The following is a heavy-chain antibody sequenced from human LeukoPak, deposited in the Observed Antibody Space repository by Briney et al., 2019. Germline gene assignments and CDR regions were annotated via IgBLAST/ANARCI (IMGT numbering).Heavy chain of an antibody. V-gene: IGHV3-33*06. CDR3: AKDLSSSWFEGLDN. Sequence: RAGGSLRLSCAASGFTLSTYGMYWVRQAPGKGLEWVAVIWNDGSNKHYADSVKGRFTISRDNSKNTLDLQMNSVRAEDTAVYYCAKDLSSSWFEGLDNWGQGTLVTVSS. CDR2: IWNDGSNK. D-gene: IGHD6-13*01. CDR1: GFTLSTYG. J-gene: IGHJ4*02.